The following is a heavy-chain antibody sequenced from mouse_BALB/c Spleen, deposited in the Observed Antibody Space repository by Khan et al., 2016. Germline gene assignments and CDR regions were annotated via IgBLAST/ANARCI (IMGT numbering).Heavy chain of an antibody. Sequence: EVELVESGGGLVKPGGSLKLSCAASGFTFSSYAMSWVRQTPEKRLEWVASISSGGSTYYPDSVKGRFTISRDNARNILYLKMSSLRSEDTAMYYCARGREDSYFDYWGQGTTLTVSS. J-gene: IGHJ2*01. CDR2: ISSGGST. CDR3: ARGREDSYFDY. D-gene: IGHD6-1*01. V-gene: IGHV5-6-5*01. CDR1: GFTFSSYA.